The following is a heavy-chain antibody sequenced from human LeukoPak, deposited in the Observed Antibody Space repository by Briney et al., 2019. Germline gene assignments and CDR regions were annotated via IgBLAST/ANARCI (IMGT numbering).Heavy chain of an antibody. CDR1: GGSFSSGGYY. J-gene: IGHJ4*02. CDR3: ARGYNGYLSDY. Sequence: SETLSLTCTVVGGSFSSGGYYWSWIRQYPGKGLEWIGYTYNGGSIYYNPSLKSRAIISVDRSKNELSLKVTSVTAADTATYYCARGYNGYLSDYWGQGILVTVSS. D-gene: IGHD5-12*01. CDR2: TYNGGSI. V-gene: IGHV4-31*03.